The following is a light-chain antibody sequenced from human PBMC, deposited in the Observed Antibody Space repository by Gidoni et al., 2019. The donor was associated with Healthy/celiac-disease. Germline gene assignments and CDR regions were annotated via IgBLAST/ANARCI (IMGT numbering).Light chain of an antibody. CDR1: QDISNY. CDR2: DAS. Sequence: DIQMTQSPSSLSASVGDRVTITYQASQDISNYLNWYQQKPGKAPKLLIYDASNLETGVPSRFSGRGSGTDFTFTISSLQPEDIATYYCQQYDNLPTFGGGTKVEIK. J-gene: IGKJ4*01. CDR3: QQYDNLPT. V-gene: IGKV1-33*01.